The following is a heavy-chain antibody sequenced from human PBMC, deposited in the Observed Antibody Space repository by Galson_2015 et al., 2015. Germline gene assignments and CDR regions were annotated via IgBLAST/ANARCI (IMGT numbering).Heavy chain of an antibody. D-gene: IGHD2-15*01. CDR3: AKDNEGYCSDGHCYSYYYYGMDV. CDR2: ISDAGSIK. V-gene: IGHV3-30*18. J-gene: IGHJ6*02. CDR1: GFTFSSCG. Sequence: SLRLSCAARGFTFSSCGMHWVRQAPGKGLEWVALISDAGSIKEYAVSVKGRFTISRENSKNTLSLQMNSLRAEDTAIYYCAKDNEGYCSDGHCYSYYYYGMDVWGQEPRSPSP.